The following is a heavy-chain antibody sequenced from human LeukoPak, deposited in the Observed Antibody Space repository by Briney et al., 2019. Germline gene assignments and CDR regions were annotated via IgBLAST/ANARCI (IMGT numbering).Heavy chain of an antibody. D-gene: IGHD3-22*01. CDR2: ITSSNNHV. CDR1: GFTFNNYS. V-gene: IGHV3-21*01. CDR3: ARGFFSWNDDSGYTFYLDR. J-gene: IGHJ4*02. Sequence: GGSLRLSCIVSGFTFNNYSMNWVRQGPGKGLEWVSSITSSNNHVYYADSVEGRFTISRDNAKKSLFLQMNSLRAEDTAVYYCARGFFSWNDDSGYTFYLDRWGQGTLVTVSS.